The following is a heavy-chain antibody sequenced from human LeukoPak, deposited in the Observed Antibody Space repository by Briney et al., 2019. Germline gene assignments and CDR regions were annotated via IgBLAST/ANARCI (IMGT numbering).Heavy chain of an antibody. CDR2: INHSGST. Sequence: SETLSLTCAVYGGSFSGYYWSWIRQPPGKGLEWIGEINHSGSTNYNPSLKSRVTISVDTSKNQFSLKLSSVTAADTAVYYCARRFIGAMTLYYFDYWGQGTLVTVSS. V-gene: IGHV4-34*01. J-gene: IGHJ4*02. CDR1: GGSFSGYY. D-gene: IGHD4/OR15-4a*01. CDR3: ARRFIGAMTLYYFDY.